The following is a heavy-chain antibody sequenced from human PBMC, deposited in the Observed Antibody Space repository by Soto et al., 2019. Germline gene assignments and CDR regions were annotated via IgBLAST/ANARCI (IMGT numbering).Heavy chain of an antibody. CDR1: GYSISSGYY. CDR3: ATPPDPYSSGLFDY. CDR2: IYHSGST. Sequence: SETLSLTCAVSGYSISSGYYWGWIRQPPGKGLEWIGSIYHSGSTYYNPSLKSRVTISVDTSKNQFSLKLSSVTAADTAVYYCATPPDPYSSGLFDYWGQGTLVTVSS. V-gene: IGHV4-38-2*01. D-gene: IGHD6-19*01. J-gene: IGHJ4*02.